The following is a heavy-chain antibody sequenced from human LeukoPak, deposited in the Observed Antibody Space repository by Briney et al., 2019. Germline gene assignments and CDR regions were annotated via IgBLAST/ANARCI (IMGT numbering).Heavy chain of an antibody. D-gene: IGHD3-10*01. J-gene: IGHJ4*02. CDR1: GGSFSGYY. Sequence: SETLSLTCAVYGGSFSGYYWSWIRQPPGKGLEWIGEIDHTGSTHYNPSLKSRVTMSVDASKNQFSLKLTFVTAADTAVYYCARVRGLWFGVRNDYWGQGTLVTVSS. V-gene: IGHV4-34*01. CDR3: ARVRGLWFGVRNDY. CDR2: IDHTGST.